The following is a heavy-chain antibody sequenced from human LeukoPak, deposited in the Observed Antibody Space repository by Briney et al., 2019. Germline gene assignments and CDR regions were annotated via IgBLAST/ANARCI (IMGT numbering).Heavy chain of an antibody. CDR2: ISSAGTT. J-gene: IGHJ4*02. Sequence: GGSLRLSCAASGFTVSSSYMSWVGQAPGKGLEWVSIISSAGTTYYADSVKGRLTISRDNSKNTVYLQVNSLRDEGTAVYYCARDLEAANTYYFDYWGQGTMVTVSS. V-gene: IGHV3-66*01. CDR3: ARDLEAANTYYFDY. CDR1: GFTVSSSY. D-gene: IGHD6-13*01.